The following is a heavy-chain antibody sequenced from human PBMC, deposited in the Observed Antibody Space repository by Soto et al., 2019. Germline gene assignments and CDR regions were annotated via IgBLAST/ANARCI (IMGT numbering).Heavy chain of an antibody. Sequence: ASVKVSCKASGFTFTSSAVQWVRQARGQRLEWIGWIVVGSGNTNYAQKFQERVTITRDMSTSTAYMELSSLRSEDTAVYYCAAESNYYDSSGYFLDAFDIWGQGTMVTVSS. CDR2: IVVGSGNT. D-gene: IGHD3-22*01. CDR3: AAESNYYDSSGYFLDAFDI. V-gene: IGHV1-58*01. J-gene: IGHJ3*02. CDR1: GFTFTSSA.